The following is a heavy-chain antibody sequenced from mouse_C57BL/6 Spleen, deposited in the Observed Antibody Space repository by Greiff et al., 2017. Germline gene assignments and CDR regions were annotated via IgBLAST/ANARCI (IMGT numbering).Heavy chain of an antibody. CDR1: GYTFTSYW. V-gene: IGHV1-53*01. J-gene: IGHJ4*01. CDR3: ARRWPQDAMGY. D-gene: IGHD2-3*01. Sequence: QVQLKQPGTELVKPGASVKLSCKASGYTFTSYWMHWVKQRPGQGLEWIGNINPSNGGTNYNEKFKSKATLTVDTSSSTAYMQLSSLTSEASSVYYCARRWPQDAMGYWGHGTSVTVSS. CDR2: INPSNGGT.